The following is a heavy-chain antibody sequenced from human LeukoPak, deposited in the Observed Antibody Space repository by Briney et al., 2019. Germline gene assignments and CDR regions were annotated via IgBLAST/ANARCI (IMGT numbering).Heavy chain of an antibody. D-gene: IGHD5-18*01. J-gene: IGHJ4*02. CDR3: ARGGGYSYGSFDY. V-gene: IGHV3-23*01. Sequence: QSGGSLRLSCAASGFTFDDYDMSWVRQAPGKGLEWVSAISGSGGSTYYADSVKGRFTISRDNSKNTLYLQMNSLRAEDTAVYYCARGGGYSYGSFDYWGQGTLVTVSS. CDR2: ISGSGGST. CDR1: GFTFDDYD.